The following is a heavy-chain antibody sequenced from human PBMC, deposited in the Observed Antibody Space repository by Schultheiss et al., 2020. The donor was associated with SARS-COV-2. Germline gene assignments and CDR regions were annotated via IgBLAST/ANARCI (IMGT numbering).Heavy chain of an antibody. CDR3: ARDVVPADHYYYYGMDV. J-gene: IGHJ6*02. D-gene: IGHD2-2*01. CDR1: GGSISSSSYF. CDR2: IYFSGST. V-gene: IGHV4-39*07. Sequence: SETLSLTCTVSGGSISSSSYFLGWVRQPPGKGLEWIGSIYFSGSTYYNPSLKSRVTISVDTSTNQFSLKLSSVTAADTAVYYCARDVVPADHYYYYGMDVWGQGTTVTVSS.